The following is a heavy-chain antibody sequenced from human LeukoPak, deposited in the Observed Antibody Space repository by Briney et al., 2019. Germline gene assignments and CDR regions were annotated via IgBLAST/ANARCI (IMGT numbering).Heavy chain of an antibody. J-gene: IGHJ4*02. CDR1: GFTFSSYE. V-gene: IGHV3-48*03. D-gene: IGHD5-12*01. CDR3: ARGPSGYHNT. CDR2: ISSFSSTI. Sequence: GGSLRLSCAASGFTFSSYEMNWVRQAPGKGLEWVSYISSFSSTIYYADSVKGRFTFSRDKTKNTLYLQMNSLRAEDTAVYYCARGPSGYHNTGGQGTLVTVSS.